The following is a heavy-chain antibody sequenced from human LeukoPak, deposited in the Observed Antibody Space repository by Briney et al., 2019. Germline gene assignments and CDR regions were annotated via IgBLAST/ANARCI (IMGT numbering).Heavy chain of an antibody. J-gene: IGHJ6*03. CDR1: GGTFSSYA. D-gene: IGHD4-23*01. Sequence: SVKVSCKVSGGTFSSYAISWVRQAPGQGLEWMGGIIPSLGTANYAQKFQGRVTISTDESTSTAYMELSSLRSEDTAVYYCARADDYGGNSAYYYYYMDVWGKGTTVTVSS. CDR2: IIPSLGTA. CDR3: ARADDYGGNSAYYYYYMDV. V-gene: IGHV1-69*05.